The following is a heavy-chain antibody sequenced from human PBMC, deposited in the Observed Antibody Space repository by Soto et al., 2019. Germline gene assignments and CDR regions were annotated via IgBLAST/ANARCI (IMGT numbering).Heavy chain of an antibody. J-gene: IGHJ4*02. Sequence: GGSLRLSCAASGFTFSDSWMSWVRQAPGKGLEWVATIKQDGTEKYYVDSVKGRFTVSRDNAKNSLYLQMNSLRAEDTAVYYCARGDYFDRRFDYWGQGTLVTVSS. D-gene: IGHD3-9*01. CDR3: ARGDYFDRRFDY. V-gene: IGHV3-7*03. CDR1: GFTFSDSW. CDR2: IKQDGTEK.